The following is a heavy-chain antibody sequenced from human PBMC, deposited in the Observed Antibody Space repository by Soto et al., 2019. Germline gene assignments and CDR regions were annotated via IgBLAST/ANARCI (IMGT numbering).Heavy chain of an antibody. CDR2: IIPVFGTA. V-gene: IGHV1-69*01. Sequence: QAQLEQSGGEVKKPGSSVKVSCKASRVAFSKFIVTWVRQAPGGGLEWVGGIIPVFGTANYAQKFQGRDTITADESTSTSYMEVNNLRSEDTAVYYCAKVRYSSPMGYYYGMDVWGQGTTVTVSS. CDR1: RVAFSKFI. CDR3: AKVRYSSPMGYYYGMDV. D-gene: IGHD2-2*01. J-gene: IGHJ6*02.